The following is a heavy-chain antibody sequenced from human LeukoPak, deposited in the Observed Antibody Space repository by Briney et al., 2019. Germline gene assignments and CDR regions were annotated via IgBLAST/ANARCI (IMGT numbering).Heavy chain of an antibody. CDR1: GFTFSSYW. D-gene: IGHD2-8*01. CDR3: VRGFTYGTDYFDY. V-gene: IGHV3-7*04. Sequence: GGSLRLSCAASGFTFSSYWMSWVRQAPGKGLEWVAIIKQDGGEKYYVDSVKGRFTISRDNAKNSLYLQMNSLRAEDTAVYYCVRGFTYGTDYFDYWGQGTLVTVSS. J-gene: IGHJ4*02. CDR2: IKQDGGEK.